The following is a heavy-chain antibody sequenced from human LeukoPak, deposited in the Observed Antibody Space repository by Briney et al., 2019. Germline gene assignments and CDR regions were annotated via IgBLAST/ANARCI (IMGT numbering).Heavy chain of an antibody. CDR1: GYSFTNYW. Sequence: GESLKISFKGSGYSFTNYWIGGVRRMPGKGREWRGIIYPGDSDTRYSPSFQGQVTISAAKSISTAYLQWGSLKASDTAMYYCARSQGYCSGGSCLQGDWFDPWGQGTLVTVSS. D-gene: IGHD2-15*01. CDR3: ARSQGYCSGGSCLQGDWFDP. V-gene: IGHV5-51*01. CDR2: IYPGDSDT. J-gene: IGHJ5*02.